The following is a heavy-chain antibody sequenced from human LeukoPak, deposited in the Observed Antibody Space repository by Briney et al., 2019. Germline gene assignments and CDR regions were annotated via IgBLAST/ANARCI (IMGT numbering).Heavy chain of an antibody. V-gene: IGHV4-30-4*07. D-gene: IGHD3-22*01. CDR2: IYYSGST. Sequence: PSETLSLTCAVSGGSISSGGYSWSWIRQPPGKGLEWIGYIYYSGSTYYNPSLKSRVTISVDTSKNQFSLKLSSVTAADTAVYYCARENEYYYDSSGYYQSLDVWGKGTTVTISS. CDR3: ARENEYYYDSSGYYQSLDV. J-gene: IGHJ6*04. CDR1: GGSISSGGYS.